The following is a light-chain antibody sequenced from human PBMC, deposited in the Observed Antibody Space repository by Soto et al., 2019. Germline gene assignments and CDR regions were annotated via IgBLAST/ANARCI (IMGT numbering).Light chain of an antibody. CDR3: SSYVDSNNLRV. Sequence: QSALTQPPSASGSPGQSVTISCTGTSSDCAAYNYVSWYQQHPGKAPKLILYEVNQRPSGVPDRFSGSKSGNTASLTVSGLQAEDEADYYCSSYVDSNNLRVFGTGTKLTVL. J-gene: IGLJ1*01. CDR1: SSDCAAYNY. CDR2: EVN. V-gene: IGLV2-8*01.